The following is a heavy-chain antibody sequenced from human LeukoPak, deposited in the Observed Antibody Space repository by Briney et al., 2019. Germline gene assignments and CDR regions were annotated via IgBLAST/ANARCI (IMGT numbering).Heavy chain of an antibody. J-gene: IGHJ4*02. CDR2: IRSSGSTT. Sequence: PGGSLRLSCAASGFIFSSYEVNWVRLAPGEGVEWVSYIRSSGSTTYYADSVKGRFTISRDNAKNSLYLQMNSLRAEDTAVYFCARDQGAYGGYGLDFWGQGTLVTVSS. D-gene: IGHD5-12*01. CDR3: ARDQGAYGGYGLDF. CDR1: GFIFSSYE. V-gene: IGHV3-48*03.